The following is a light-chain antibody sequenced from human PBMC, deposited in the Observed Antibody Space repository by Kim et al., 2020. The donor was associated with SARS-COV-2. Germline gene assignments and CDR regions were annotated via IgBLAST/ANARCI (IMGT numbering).Light chain of an antibody. V-gene: IGKV3-15*01. Sequence: STGERATHSCRASQSVSSNLAWYQQKTGQAPRLLIYGASTRATGIPARFSGSGSGTEFTLTISSLQSEDFAVYYCQQYNNWPPWTFGQGTKVDIK. CDR2: GAS. CDR3: QQYNNWPPWT. J-gene: IGKJ1*01. CDR1: QSVSSN.